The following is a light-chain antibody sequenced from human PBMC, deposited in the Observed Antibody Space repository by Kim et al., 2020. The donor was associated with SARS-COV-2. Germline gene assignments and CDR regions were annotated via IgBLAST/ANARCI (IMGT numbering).Light chain of an antibody. V-gene: IGLV3-21*04. CDR1: NIGSNS. Sequence: PGKTARITCGGNNIGSNSVHWYQQKPGQAPVLVIYYDSDRPSGIPERFSGSNSGNTATLTISRVEAGDDADYYCQVWDSSSDHPVVFGGGTQLTVL. J-gene: IGLJ2*01. CDR3: QVWDSSSDHPVV. CDR2: YDS.